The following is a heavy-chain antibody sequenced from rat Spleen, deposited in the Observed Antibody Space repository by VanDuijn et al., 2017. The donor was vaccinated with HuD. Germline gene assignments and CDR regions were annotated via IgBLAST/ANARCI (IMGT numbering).Heavy chain of an antibody. CDR3: ARGGFFRY. D-gene: IGHD1-6*01. V-gene: IGHV5-22*01. CDR1: GFIFSDHY. J-gene: IGHJ2*01. CDR2: INYDGRST. Sequence: EVQLVESGGGLVQPGRSMKLSCAASGFIFSDHYVAWVRQAPTKGLEWVATINYDGRSTFYRDSLRDRFTFSRDNAKSTLYLQMNSLRSEDTATYYCARGGFFRYWGQGVMVTVSS.